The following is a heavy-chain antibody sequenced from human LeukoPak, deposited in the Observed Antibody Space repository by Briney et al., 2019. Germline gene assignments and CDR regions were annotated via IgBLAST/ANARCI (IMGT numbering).Heavy chain of an antibody. CDR1: GFTFRSYW. D-gene: IGHD3-16*01. CDR2: ISSTIPYI. Sequence: GGSLRLSCAASGFTFRSYWMSWVRQTPGKGLEWVSSISSTIPYIYYADSVKGRFTISRDNAKNSVYLQMTSLRVEDTAVYYCTRRGSGKSFYYMDVWGKGTTVTVS. V-gene: IGHV3-21*01. J-gene: IGHJ6*03. CDR3: TRRGSGKSFYYMDV.